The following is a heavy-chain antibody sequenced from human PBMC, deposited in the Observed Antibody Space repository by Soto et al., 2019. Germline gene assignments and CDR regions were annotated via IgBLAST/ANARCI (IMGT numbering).Heavy chain of an antibody. V-gene: IGHV4-34*01. CDR3: ATMVRGVYYYYGMDV. D-gene: IGHD3-10*01. J-gene: IGHJ6*02. CDR1: GGSFSGYY. Sequence: PSETLSLTCAVYGGSFSGYYWSWIRQPPGKGLEWIGEINHSGSTNYNPSLKSRVTISVDTSKNQFSLKLSSVTAADTAVYYCATMVRGVYYYYGMDVWGQGTTVTVSS. CDR2: INHSGST.